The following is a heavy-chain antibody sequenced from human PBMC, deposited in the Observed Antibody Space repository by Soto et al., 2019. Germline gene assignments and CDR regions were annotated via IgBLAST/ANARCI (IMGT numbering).Heavy chain of an antibody. Sequence: SETLSLTCTVSGGSISSSSYYWGWIRQPPGKGLEWIGSIYYSGSTYYNPSLKSRVTISVDTSKNQFSLKLSSVTAADTAVYYCARSSARIQLWPDTIYNWFDPWGQGTLVTVSS. CDR2: IYYSGST. D-gene: IGHD5-18*01. V-gene: IGHV4-39*01. CDR1: GGSISSSSYY. J-gene: IGHJ5*02. CDR3: ARSSARIQLWPDTIYNWFDP.